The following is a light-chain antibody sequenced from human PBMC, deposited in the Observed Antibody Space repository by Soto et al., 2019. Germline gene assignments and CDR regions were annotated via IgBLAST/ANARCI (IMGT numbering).Light chain of an antibody. J-gene: IGKJ4*01. CDR1: QDIRSF. CDR3: QHLNSYPRALA. CDR2: AAS. Sequence: DIQLTQSPSFLSASVGDRVTITCRASQDIRSFLAWYQQKLGKAPKLLIYAASTLESGVSLRFSGSGSGTEFTLTISRLQPEDFATYYCQHLNSYPRALAFGGGTKVEI. V-gene: IGKV1-9*01.